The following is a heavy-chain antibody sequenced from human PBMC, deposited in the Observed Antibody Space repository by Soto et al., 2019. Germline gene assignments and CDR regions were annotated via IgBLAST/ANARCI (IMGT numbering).Heavy chain of an antibody. J-gene: IGHJ6*02. CDR2: IYWDNDK. D-gene: IGHD2-21*02. CDR3: VHSRCGGDCLQSSPSHYYYGMDV. CDR1: GFSLSTSGVG. Sequence: QITLKESGPTLVKPTQTLTLTCTFSGFSLSTSGVGVGWIRQPPGKALEWLALIYWDNDKRYSPSLQSRLTITKDTSKNQVVLTMSNMDPVDTATYYCVHSRCGGDCLQSSPSHYYYGMDVWGQGTTVTVSS. V-gene: IGHV2-5*02.